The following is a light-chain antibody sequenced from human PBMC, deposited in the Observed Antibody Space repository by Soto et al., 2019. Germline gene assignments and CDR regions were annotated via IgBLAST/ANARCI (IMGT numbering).Light chain of an antibody. CDR3: QQYGSSSWT. J-gene: IGKJ1*01. CDR1: QSVSSSY. CDR2: GAS. Sequence: EIVLTQSPGTLSLSPGERATLSCRASQSVSSSYFAWYQQRFGQAPRLLIYGASSRATGIPDRFSCSGSGTEFTLTISRLEPEDFALYYCQQYGSSSWTFGQGTKVEIK. V-gene: IGKV3-20*01.